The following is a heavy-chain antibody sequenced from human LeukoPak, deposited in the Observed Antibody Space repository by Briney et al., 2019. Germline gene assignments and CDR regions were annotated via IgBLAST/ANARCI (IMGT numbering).Heavy chain of an antibody. D-gene: IGHD6-19*01. CDR1: GFTFSSYA. Sequence: GRSLRLSCAASGFTFSSYAMHWVRQAPGKGLEWVAVISYDGSNKYYADSVKGRFTISRDNSKNTLYLQMNSLRAEDTAEYYCARDLCGWSRCRWFDPWGQGTLVTVSS. CDR3: ARDLCGWSRCRWFDP. CDR2: ISYDGSNK. J-gene: IGHJ5*02. V-gene: IGHV3-30*04.